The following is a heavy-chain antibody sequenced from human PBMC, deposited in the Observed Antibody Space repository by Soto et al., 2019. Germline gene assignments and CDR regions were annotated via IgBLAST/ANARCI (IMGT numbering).Heavy chain of an antibody. CDR2: IYSGGST. CDR1: GFTVSSDY. J-gene: IGHJ6*02. CDR3: ARDPGARTGVSV. V-gene: IGHV3-66*01. D-gene: IGHD1-26*01. Sequence: EVQLVESGGGLVQPGGSLRLSCAASGFTVSSDYMSWVRQAPGKGLEWVSVIYSGGSTYYADSVKGRFTISRDNSRNTLYLQRNTLRAEDTAVYYCARDPGARTGVSVWGQGTTVTVSS.